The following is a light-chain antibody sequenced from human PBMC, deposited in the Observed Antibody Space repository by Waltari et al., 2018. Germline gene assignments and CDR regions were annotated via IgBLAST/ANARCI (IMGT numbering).Light chain of an antibody. J-gene: IGLJ2*01. CDR3: SSYTTSSTLVV. Sequence: QSALTQPASVSGSPGQSIPISCTGTSSDGGAYNYVSWYQQHPGKVPKLMIYDVSNRPSGVSNRFSGSKSGNTASLTVSGLQAEDEADYYCSSYTTSSTLVVFGGGTKLTVL. V-gene: IGLV2-14*03. CDR2: DVS. CDR1: SSDGGAYNY.